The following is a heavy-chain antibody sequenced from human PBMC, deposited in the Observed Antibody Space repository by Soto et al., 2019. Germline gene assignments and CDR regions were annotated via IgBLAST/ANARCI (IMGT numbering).Heavy chain of an antibody. CDR3: ARAPINKGITMGRGVPPYYYYLLAV. Sequence: SETLSLTCAVYGGSFSGYYWSWIRQPPGKGLEWIGEINHSGSTNYNPSLKSRVTISVDTSKNQFSLKLSSVTAADTAVYYCARAPINKGITMGRGVPPYYYYLLAVWGQGTTVPVYS. V-gene: IGHV4-34*01. J-gene: IGHJ6*02. CDR1: GGSFSGYY. CDR2: INHSGST. D-gene: IGHD3-10*01.